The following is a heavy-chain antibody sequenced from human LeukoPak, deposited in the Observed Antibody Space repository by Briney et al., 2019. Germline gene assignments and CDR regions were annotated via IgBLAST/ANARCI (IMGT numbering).Heavy chain of an antibody. CDR2: FDPEDGET. Sequence: AASVTVSCKVSGYTLTELSMHWVRQAPGKGLEWMGGFDPEDGETIYAQKFQGRVTMTEDTSTDTAYMELSSLRSEDTAVYYCAATVTTYYYFDYWGQGTLVTVSS. CDR1: GYTLTELS. CDR3: AATVTTYYYFDY. V-gene: IGHV1-24*01. J-gene: IGHJ4*02. D-gene: IGHD4-17*01.